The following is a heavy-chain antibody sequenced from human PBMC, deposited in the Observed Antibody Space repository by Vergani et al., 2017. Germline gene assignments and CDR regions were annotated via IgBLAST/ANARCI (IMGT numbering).Heavy chain of an antibody. CDR1: GGSFSGYY. V-gene: IGHV4-34*01. CDR2: INHSGST. CDR3: ARGSWWAPVYFDY. Sequence: QVQLQQWGAGLLKPSETLSLTCAVYGGSFSGYYWSWIRQPPGKGLEWIGEINHSGSTNYNPSLKSRVTISVDTSKNQFSLKLSSVTAADTAVYYCARGSWWAPVYFDYWGQGTLVTVSS. J-gene: IGHJ4*02. D-gene: IGHD2-15*01.